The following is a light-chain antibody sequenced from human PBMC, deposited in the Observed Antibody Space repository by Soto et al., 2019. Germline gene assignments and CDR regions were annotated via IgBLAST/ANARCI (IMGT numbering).Light chain of an antibody. CDR1: QSVSSY. CDR2: DAS. J-gene: IGKJ2*01. Sequence: EIVLTQSPATLSLSPGERATLSCRASQSVSSYLAWYQQKPGQAPRLLIYDASNSATGIPARFSGSGSGTDFTLTIGSLEPEDFAVYYCEQRFNWPPYTFGQGTKLEIK. CDR3: EQRFNWPPYT. V-gene: IGKV3-11*01.